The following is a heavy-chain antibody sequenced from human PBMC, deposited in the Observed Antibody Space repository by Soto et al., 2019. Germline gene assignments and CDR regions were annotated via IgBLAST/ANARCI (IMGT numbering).Heavy chain of an antibody. CDR2: ISYDGSNK. D-gene: IGHD2-15*01. J-gene: IGHJ6*02. CDR1: GFTFSSYA. Sequence: QVQLVESGGGVVQPGRSLRLSCAASGFTFSSYAMHWVRQAPGKGLEWVAVISYDGSNKYYADSVKGRFTISRDNSKNTLYLQMNSLRAEDTAVYYCARDGSGSYYYYYGMDVWGQVTTVTVSS. CDR3: ARDGSGSYYYYYGMDV. V-gene: IGHV3-30-3*01.